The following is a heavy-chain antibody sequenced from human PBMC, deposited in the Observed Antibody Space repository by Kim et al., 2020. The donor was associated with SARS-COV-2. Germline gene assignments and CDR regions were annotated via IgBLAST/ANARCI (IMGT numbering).Heavy chain of an antibody. CDR2: ISSGGSNT. D-gene: IGHD3-10*01. Sequence: GGSLRLSCAASGFTFSNYAMNWVRQAPGKGLEWISAISSGGSNTHYVDSVRGRFTITRDNSGTMVYLQMKSLRAEDTAVYFCAKMFGSGTYYNYPDFWGQGTLVTVSS. V-gene: IGHV3-23*01. J-gene: IGHJ4*02. CDR3: AKMFGSGTYYNYPDF. CDR1: GFTFSNYA.